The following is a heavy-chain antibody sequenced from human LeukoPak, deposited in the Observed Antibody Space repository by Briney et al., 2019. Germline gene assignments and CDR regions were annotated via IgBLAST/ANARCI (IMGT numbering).Heavy chain of an antibody. D-gene: IGHD3-10*01. V-gene: IGHV4-31*03. CDR1: GASISSGGYY. CDR2: VYYSGST. J-gene: IGHJ4*02. Sequence: PSETLSLTCSVSGASISSGGYYWSWIRQHPGKGLEWIANVYYSGSTYLNPSLKRRVSMSADTSENQFSLKLRSVTAADTAVYYCARDNPWGSGSSYWGQGTLVTVSS. CDR3: ARDNPWGSGSSY.